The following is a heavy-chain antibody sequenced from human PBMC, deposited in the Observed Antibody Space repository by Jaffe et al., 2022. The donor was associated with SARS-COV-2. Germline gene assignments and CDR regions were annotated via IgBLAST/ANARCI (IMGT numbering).Heavy chain of an antibody. J-gene: IGHJ6*02. CDR2: IRSKAYGGTT. D-gene: IGHD6-19*01. Sequence: EVQLVESGGGLVKPGRSLRLSCTASGFTFGDYAMSWFRQAPGKGLEWVGFIRSKAYGGTTEYAASVKGRFTISRDDSKSIAYLQMNSLKTEDTAVYYCTREVPHSSGWYPGGMDVWGQGTTVTVSS. V-gene: IGHV3-49*05. CDR3: TREVPHSSGWYPGGMDV. CDR1: GFTFGDYA.